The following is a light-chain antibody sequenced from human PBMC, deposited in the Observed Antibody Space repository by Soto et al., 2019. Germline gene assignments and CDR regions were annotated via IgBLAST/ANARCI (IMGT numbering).Light chain of an antibody. CDR3: QSYDSSLSVVV. CDR2: GNS. CDR1: SSNIGAGYD. J-gene: IGLJ2*01. Sequence: QSVLTQPPSVSRAPGQRVTISCTGSSSNIGAGYDVHWYQQLPGTAPKLLIYGNSNRPSGVPDRFSGSNSGTSASLAITGLQAEDEADYYCQSYDSSLSVVVFGGGTKLTVL. V-gene: IGLV1-40*01.